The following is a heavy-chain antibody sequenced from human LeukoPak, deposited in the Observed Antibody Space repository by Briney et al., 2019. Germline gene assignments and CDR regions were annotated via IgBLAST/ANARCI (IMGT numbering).Heavy chain of an antibody. D-gene: IGHD2-2*01. J-gene: IGHJ3*02. CDR3: ARAHVPAASDAFDI. CDR2: INPNSGGT. V-gene: IGHV1-2*02. CDR1: GYTFTRYY. Sequence: APVRVSCKASGYTFTRYYMHWVRQAPGQGREWRGWINPNSGGTNYAQKFQGRVTMTRDTSISTAYMGLSRLRSDDTAVYYCARAHVPAASDAFDIWGQGTMVTVSS.